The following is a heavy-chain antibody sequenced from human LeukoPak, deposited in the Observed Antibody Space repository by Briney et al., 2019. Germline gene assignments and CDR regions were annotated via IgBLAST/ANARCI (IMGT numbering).Heavy chain of an antibody. D-gene: IGHD5-18*01. CDR2: IYYSGST. CDR1: GGSISSYY. J-gene: IGHJ4*02. CDR3: ARVSRIQLWTTFDY. Sequence: SETLSLTCTVSGGSISSYYWSWIRQPPGKGLEWIGYIYYSGSTNYNPSLKSRVTISVDTSKNQFSLKLSSVTAADTAVHYCARVSRIQLWTTFDYWGQGTLVTVSS. V-gene: IGHV4-59*01.